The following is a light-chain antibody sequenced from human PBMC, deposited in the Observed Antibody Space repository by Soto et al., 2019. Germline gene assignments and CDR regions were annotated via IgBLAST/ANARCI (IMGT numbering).Light chain of an antibody. Sequence: IVMTQTPLSSRVTLGQPASISCRSSQSLVQSDGNTYLTWLQVRPGQPPRLLIYKVSNRFSGVPDRFSGSGAGTDFTLRISRVEHEDVVVYYCVQGAQLRTFGQGTTVEIK. CDR3: VQGAQLRT. J-gene: IGKJ1*01. CDR1: QSLVQSDGNTY. V-gene: IGKV2-24*01. CDR2: KVS.